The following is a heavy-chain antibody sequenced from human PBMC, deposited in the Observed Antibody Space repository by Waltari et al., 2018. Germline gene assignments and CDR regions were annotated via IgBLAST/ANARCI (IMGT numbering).Heavy chain of an antibody. CDR1: GYTFFNYG. J-gene: IGHJ4*02. CDR2: VSAYNGDT. CDR3: ARGAPGIPPPIFDY. V-gene: IGHV1-18*01. Sequence: QVQLVQSGTEVKKPGASVKVSCKASGYTFFNYGISLLRQAPGQGLEWRGRVSAYNGDTKYAQKIQDRVSMTTDTSTSTAYMELRSLRSDDTAVYYCARGAPGIPPPIFDYWGQGTLVTVSS. D-gene: IGHD5-18*01.